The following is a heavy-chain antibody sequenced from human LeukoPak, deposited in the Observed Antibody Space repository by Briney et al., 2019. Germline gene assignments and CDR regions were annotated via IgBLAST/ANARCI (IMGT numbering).Heavy chain of an antibody. CDR1: GYGFTTYW. V-gene: IGHV5-51*01. CDR3: ARDSSGYSLFDY. Sequence: GESLKISCKGSGYGFTTYWIAWVRQMPGKGLEWMGIIYPGDSDTRYSPSFQGQVSISADKSISTSYLQWRSLKASDTAMYYCARDSSGYSLFDYWGQGTQVTVSS. J-gene: IGHJ4*02. CDR2: IYPGDSDT. D-gene: IGHD3-22*01.